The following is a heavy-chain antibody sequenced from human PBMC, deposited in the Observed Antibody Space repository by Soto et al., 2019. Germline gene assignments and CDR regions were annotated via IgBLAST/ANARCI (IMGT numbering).Heavy chain of an antibody. CDR2: IFSNDEK. D-gene: IGHD1-20*01. CDR1: GFSLSNARMG. V-gene: IGHV2-26*01. J-gene: IGHJ5*02. CDR3: ARALITGASTAREEWFDP. Sequence: QVTLKESGPVLVNPTETLTLTCTVSGFSLSNARMGVSWIRQPPGKALEWLAHIFSNDEKSYSTSLKSRLTISKDTSKSQVVLTMTNMDPVDTATYYCARALITGASTAREEWFDPWGQGTLVTVSS.